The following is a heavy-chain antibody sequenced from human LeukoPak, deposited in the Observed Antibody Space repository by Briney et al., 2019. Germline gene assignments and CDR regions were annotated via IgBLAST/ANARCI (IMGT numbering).Heavy chain of an antibody. J-gene: IGHJ4*02. D-gene: IGHD1-26*01. V-gene: IGHV3-7*01. Sequence: GGSLRLSCAASGFTFTTYWMSWVRQAPGKGLEWVANINQDGTEKYYVDSVKGRFTISRDNAKNSPYLQMNSLRAEDTAVYYCARDKIVGATHFDYWGQGTLVTVSS. CDR1: GFTFTTYW. CDR2: INQDGTEK. CDR3: ARDKIVGATHFDY.